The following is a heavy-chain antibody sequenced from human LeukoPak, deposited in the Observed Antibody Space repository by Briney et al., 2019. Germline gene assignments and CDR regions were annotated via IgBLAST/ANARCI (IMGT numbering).Heavy chain of an antibody. CDR2: IIPIFGTA. J-gene: IGHJ6*03. Sequence: SVKVSCKASGGTFSSYAISWVRQAPGQGLEWMGGIIPIFGTANYAQKFQGRVTITADESTSTAYMELSSLRSEDTAVYYCVRDDERGYSGYDHWDYYMDVWGKGTTVTVSS. D-gene: IGHD5-12*01. CDR1: GGTFSSYA. V-gene: IGHV1-69*13. CDR3: VRDDERGYSGYDHWDYYMDV.